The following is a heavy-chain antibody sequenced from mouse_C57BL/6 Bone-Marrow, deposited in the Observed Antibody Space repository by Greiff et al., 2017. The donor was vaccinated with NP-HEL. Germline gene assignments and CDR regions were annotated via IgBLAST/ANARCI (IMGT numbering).Heavy chain of an antibody. Sequence: EVKLMESGPELVKPGASVKISCKASGYTFTDYYMNWVKQSHGKSLEWIGDINPNNGGTSYNQKFKGKATLTVDKSSSTAYMELRSLTSEDSAVYYCATGNSCCFYYAMDYWGQGTSVTVSS. J-gene: IGHJ4*01. V-gene: IGHV1-26*01. D-gene: IGHD2-1*01. CDR3: ATGNSCCFYYAMDY. CDR1: GYTFTDYY. CDR2: INPNNGGT.